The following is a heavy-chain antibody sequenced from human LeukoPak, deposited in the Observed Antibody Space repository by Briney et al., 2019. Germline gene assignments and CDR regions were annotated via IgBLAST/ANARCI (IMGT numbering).Heavy chain of an antibody. CDR3: AKGGVPAADFDY. CDR1: GFSFSNYA. J-gene: IGHJ4*02. D-gene: IGHD2-2*01. Sequence: QPGGSLRLSCAASGFSFSNYAMSWVRQAPGKGLEWVSGISGSGGSTYSADSVKGRFTISRDNSKNTLYLQMNSLTAEDTAVYYCAKGGVPAADFDYWGQGTLVTVSS. CDR2: ISGSGGST. V-gene: IGHV3-23*01.